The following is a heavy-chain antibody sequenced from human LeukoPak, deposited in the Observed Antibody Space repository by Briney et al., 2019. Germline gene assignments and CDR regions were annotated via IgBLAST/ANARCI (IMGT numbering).Heavy chain of an antibody. CDR2: VNHRGVT. CDR3: ARDPSTVTGVSYYFDL. J-gene: IGHJ4*02. CDR1: GGSLIGFH. V-gene: IGHV4-34*01. D-gene: IGHD4-17*01. Sequence: SETLSLTCEVSGGSLIGFHWNWIRQSPTKGLEWIGEVNHRGVTNYNPSLKSRVTISLDTSKSQFSLNLRSMTAADTAVYYCARDPSTVTGVSYYFDLWGQGTKVTV.